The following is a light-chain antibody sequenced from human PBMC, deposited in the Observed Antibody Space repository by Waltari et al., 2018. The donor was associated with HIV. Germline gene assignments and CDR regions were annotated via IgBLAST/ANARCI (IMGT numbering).Light chain of an antibody. Sequence: DIEITQSPSPLSASVGHIVSITCRARQSILNYLNWYQKKPGRAPQVLISGGSFRQGGVPSRFSGSVSGTDFTLTISGLQTEDFATYYCQQTYSLPLTFGPGTKLDLK. CDR2: GGS. V-gene: IGKV1-39*01. J-gene: IGKJ3*01. CDR3: QQTYSLPLT. CDR1: QSILNY.